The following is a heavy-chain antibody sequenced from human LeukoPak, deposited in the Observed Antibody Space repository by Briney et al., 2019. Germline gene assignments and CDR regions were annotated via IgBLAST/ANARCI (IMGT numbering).Heavy chain of an antibody. CDR1: GFTFSNSP. CDR3: AKDEFGTFDY. V-gene: IGHV3-30-3*01. J-gene: IGHJ4*02. D-gene: IGHD3-10*01. CDR2: TSHDESNK. Sequence: GGSLRLSCAASGFTFSNSPMHWVRQLPGKGLEWVAVTSHDESNKYYADSVKGRFTISRDNSKNTLYLQMNSLRAEDTAVYYCAKDEFGTFDYWGQGTLVTVSS.